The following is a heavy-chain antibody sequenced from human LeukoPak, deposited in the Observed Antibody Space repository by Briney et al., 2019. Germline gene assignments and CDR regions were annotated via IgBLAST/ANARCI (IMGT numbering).Heavy chain of an antibody. J-gene: IGHJ4*02. Sequence: PGGSLRLSCAASGFTFSSYAMSWVRQAPGKGLEWVSAISGSGGSTYYADSVKGRFTISRDNSKNTLYLQMNSLRAEDTAIYYCAKEYDNNGYYYVAYWGQGTLVIVSS. V-gene: IGHV3-23*01. CDR1: GFTFSSYA. CDR3: AKEYDNNGYYYVAY. CDR2: ISGSGGST. D-gene: IGHD3-22*01.